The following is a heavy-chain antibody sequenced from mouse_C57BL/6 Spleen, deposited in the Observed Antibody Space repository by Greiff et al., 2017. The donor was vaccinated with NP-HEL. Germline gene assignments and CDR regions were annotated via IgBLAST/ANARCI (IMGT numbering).Heavy chain of an antibody. CDR3: AYDYGRYFDV. CDR1: GYSFTSYY. CDR2: IYPGSGNT. D-gene: IGHD2-4*01. V-gene: IGHV1-66*01. Sequence: VQLQQSGPELVKPGASVKISCKASGYSFTSYYIHWVKQRPGQGLEWIGWIYPGSGNTKYNEKFKGKATLTADTSSSTAYMQRSSLTSEDAAVYYCAYDYGRYFDVWGTGTTVTVSS. J-gene: IGHJ1*03.